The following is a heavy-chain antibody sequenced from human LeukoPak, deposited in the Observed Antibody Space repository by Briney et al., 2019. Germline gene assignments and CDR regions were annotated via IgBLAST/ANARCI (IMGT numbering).Heavy chain of an antibody. J-gene: IGHJ4*02. Sequence: PGGSLRLSCAASGFTFSSYWMHWVRQAPGKGLVWVSRINSDGSSTSYADSVKGRFTISRDNAKNTLYLQMNSLRAEDTAVYYCARGDLVVPYYFDYWGQGTLVSVSS. V-gene: IGHV3-74*01. D-gene: IGHD2-2*01. CDR3: ARGDLVVPYYFDY. CDR2: INSDGSST. CDR1: GFTFSSYW.